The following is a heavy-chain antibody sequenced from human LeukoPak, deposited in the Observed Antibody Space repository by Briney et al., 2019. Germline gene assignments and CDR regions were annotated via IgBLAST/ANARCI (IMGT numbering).Heavy chain of an antibody. D-gene: IGHD3-10*01. CDR2: INHSGST. CDR1: GGSFSGYY. V-gene: IGHV4-34*01. J-gene: IGHJ4*02. Sequence: SETLSLTCAVYGGSFSGYYWSWIRQPPGKGLEWIGEINHSGSTNYNPSLKSRVTISVDTSKNQFSLKLSSVTAADTAVYYCARTTGAGITMVRGVIDYWGQGTLVTVSS. CDR3: ARTTGAGITMVRGVIDY.